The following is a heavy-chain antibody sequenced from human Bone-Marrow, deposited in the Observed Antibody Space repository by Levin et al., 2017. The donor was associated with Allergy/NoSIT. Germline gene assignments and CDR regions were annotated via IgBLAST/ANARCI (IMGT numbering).Heavy chain of an antibody. J-gene: IGHJ4*02. CDR3: ARLDGYSFDY. CDR1: GGSISSAGYH. D-gene: IGHD1-1*01. Sequence: LRLSCTVSGGSISSAGYHWTLIRQYPGKGLEWIGYISYRGSTYFNPSLKSRLTLSIDTSEQHFSLNLTSVRAADTAIYYCARLDGYSFDYWGQGALVTVSS. CDR2: ISYRGST. V-gene: IGHV4-31*03.